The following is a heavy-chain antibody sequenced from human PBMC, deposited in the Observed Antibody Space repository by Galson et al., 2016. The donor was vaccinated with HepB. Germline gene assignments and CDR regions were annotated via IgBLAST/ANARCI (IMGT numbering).Heavy chain of an antibody. D-gene: IGHD2-15*01. CDR1: GFTFSDYW. J-gene: IGHJ4*02. CDR2: IRKDGSQK. CDR3: ARRKVVGVTPGGCHFDL. V-gene: IGHV3-7*01. Sequence: SLRLSCAASGFTFSDYWMTWVRLAPGKGLEWVANIRKDGSQKFYVDSVKGRFSISRDNAKNSVFLQMNSLRDDDTAVYYCARRKVVGVTPGGCHFDLWGQGRRVIVSS.